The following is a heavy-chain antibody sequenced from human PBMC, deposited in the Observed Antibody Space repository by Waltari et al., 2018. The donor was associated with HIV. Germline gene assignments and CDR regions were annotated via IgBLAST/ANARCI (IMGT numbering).Heavy chain of an antibody. J-gene: IGHJ4*02. CDR2: RYYSGST. CDR1: GGSISSSSYY. CDR3: AAQTRGVVIMEIGY. D-gene: IGHD3-3*01. V-gene: IGHV4-39*01. Sequence: QLQLQESGPGLVKPSETLSLTCPVSGGSISSSSYYWGWIRQPPGQGLEWIGSRYYSGSTYYNPSRKSRVTISVDTSKNQFSLKLSSVTAADTAVYYCAAQTRGVVIMEIGYWGQGALVTVSS.